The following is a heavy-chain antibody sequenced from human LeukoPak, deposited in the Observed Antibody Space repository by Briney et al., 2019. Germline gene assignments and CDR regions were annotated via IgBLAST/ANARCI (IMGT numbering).Heavy chain of an antibody. CDR2: INTNTGNP. J-gene: IGHJ6*02. V-gene: IGHV7-4-1*02. D-gene: IGHD5-18*01. Sequence: ASVKVSCKASGGTFSSYAISWVRQAPGQGLEWMGWINTNTGNPTYAQGFTGRFVFSLDTSVSTAYLQISSLKAEDTAVYYCARVSAINYSYYYYYGMDVWGQGTTVTVSS. CDR3: ARVSAINYSYYYYYGMDV. CDR1: GGTFSSYA.